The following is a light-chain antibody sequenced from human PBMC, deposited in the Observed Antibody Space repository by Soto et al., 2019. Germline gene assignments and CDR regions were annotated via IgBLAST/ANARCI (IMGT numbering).Light chain of an antibody. Sequence: QSELTQPASVSGSPGQSIAISCTGTSSDVGGHNYVSWYQQSQGKAPKLMIYEVSNRPSGVSDRFSGSKSGNTASLTISGLQAEDEADYYCSSYTSSSTVVFGGGTKLTVL. J-gene: IGLJ2*01. CDR2: EVS. CDR1: SSDVGGHNY. V-gene: IGLV2-14*01. CDR3: SSYTSSSTVV.